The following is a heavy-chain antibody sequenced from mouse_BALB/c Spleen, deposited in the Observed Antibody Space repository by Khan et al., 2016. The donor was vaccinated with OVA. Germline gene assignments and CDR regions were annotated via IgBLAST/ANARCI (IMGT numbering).Heavy chain of an antibody. V-gene: IGHV1-87*01. D-gene: IGHD2-14*01. CDR1: GYTFTSYW. CDR2: IYPGDGDT. J-gene: IGHJ2*01. CDR3: ASYRYDYFDY. Sequence: VQLQQSGAELARPGASLKLSCKSSGYTFTSYWMQWVHHSPGKGLEWIGAIYPGDGDTRYTQKFKGKATLTADKPSRTADMQLSSLASEDSAVYYCASYRYDYFDYWGQGTTLTVSS.